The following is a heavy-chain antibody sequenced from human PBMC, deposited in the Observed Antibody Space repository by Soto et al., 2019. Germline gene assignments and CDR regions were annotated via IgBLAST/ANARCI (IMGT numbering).Heavy chain of an antibody. V-gene: IGHV4-39*01. CDR3: RRIMVTTYYFDY. CDR2: TYSGGST. D-gene: IGHD4-17*01. J-gene: IGHJ4*02. Sequence: QLQLQESGPGLVKPSETLSLTCTVSGGSISSSSYYWGWIGQPPGKGLEWIGSTYSGGSTYYNTSLKSRVSISVDSSKNHFSRTLISVTAADTAVYYCRRIMVTTYYFDYWGRGSLVTVSS. CDR1: GGSISSSSYY.